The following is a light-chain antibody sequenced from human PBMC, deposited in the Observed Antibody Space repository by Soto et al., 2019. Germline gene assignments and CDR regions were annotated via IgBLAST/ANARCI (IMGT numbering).Light chain of an antibody. CDR2: GAS. J-gene: IGKJ1*01. CDR1: QSVSSN. CDR3: QHYNNWPLLT. Sequence: ETVMTQSPATLSVSPGERVTLSCRASQSVSSNLAWYQQKPGQAPRLLIYGASTRATGIPARFGGSGSETEFTLSIRSLESEDFAVYYCQHYNNWPLLTFGQGTKVEVK. V-gene: IGKV3-15*01.